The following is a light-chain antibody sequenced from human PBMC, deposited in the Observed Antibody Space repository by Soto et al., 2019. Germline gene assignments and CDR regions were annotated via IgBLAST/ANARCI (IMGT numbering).Light chain of an antibody. CDR1: SSDVGGYNY. V-gene: IGLV2-14*01. CDR3: SSYTSSSTLV. Sequence: QSVLTQPASVSGSPGQSITISCTGTSSDVGGYNYVSWYQQHPGKATNLMIYEVSNRPSGVSNRFSGSKSGNTASLTISGLQAEDEADYYGSSYTSSSTLVFGGGTKLTVL. CDR2: EVS. J-gene: IGLJ2*01.